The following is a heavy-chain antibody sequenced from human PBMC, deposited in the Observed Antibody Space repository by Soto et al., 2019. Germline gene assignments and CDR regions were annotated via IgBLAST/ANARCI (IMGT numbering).Heavy chain of an antibody. J-gene: IGHJ6*02. CDR1: GYSFSNHW. Sequence: GESLKISCKGSGYSFSNHWIIWVRQMPGKGLEWMGNIDPSDSYIKHSPSFQGHVTISADKSISTAYLQWSSLEASDTAVYFCARRDCSSSSCYLQYYYGMDVWGQGTTVTVSS. D-gene: IGHD2-15*01. CDR2: IDPSDSYI. CDR3: ARRDCSSSSCYLQYYYGMDV. V-gene: IGHV5-10-1*01.